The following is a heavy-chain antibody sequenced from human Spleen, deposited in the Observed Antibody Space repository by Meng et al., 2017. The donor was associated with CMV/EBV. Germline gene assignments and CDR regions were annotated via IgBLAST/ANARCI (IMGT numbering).Heavy chain of an antibody. CDR1: GFTFSGYA. CDR2: ISYDGSSK. D-gene: IGHD3-3*01. V-gene: IGHV3-30*09. J-gene: IGHJ4*02. CDR3: ARGTFGY. Sequence: LSLTCAASGFTFSGYAMHWVRQAPGKGLEWVATISYDGSSKYYADSVKGRFAISRDNSKNTLYLQMNSLRGGDTAVYFCARGTFGYWGQGTLVTVSS.